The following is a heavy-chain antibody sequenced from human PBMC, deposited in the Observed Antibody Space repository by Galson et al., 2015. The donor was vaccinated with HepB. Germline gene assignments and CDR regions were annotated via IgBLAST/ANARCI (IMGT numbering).Heavy chain of an antibody. V-gene: IGHV1-18*01. CDR2: ISAYNGNT. Sequence: SVKVSCKASGYTFTSYGISWVRQAPGQGLEWMGWISAYNGNTNYAQKLQGRVTMTTDTSTSTAYMELRSLRFDDTAVYYCARVGPGPVVTAIDYWGQGTLVTVSS. CDR1: GYTFTSYG. CDR3: ARVGPGPVVTAIDY. D-gene: IGHD4-23*01. J-gene: IGHJ4*02.